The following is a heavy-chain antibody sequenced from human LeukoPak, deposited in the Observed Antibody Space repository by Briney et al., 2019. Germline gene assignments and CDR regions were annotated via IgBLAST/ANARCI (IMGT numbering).Heavy chain of an antibody. Sequence: GGSLRLSCAASGFTFSSYWMSWVRQAPGKGPEWVANIKQDGSEKYYVDSVKGRFTISRDNAKNSLYLQMNSLRAEDTAVYYCAREEAGRGYGLVYWGQGTLVTVSS. D-gene: IGHD5-18*01. V-gene: IGHV3-7*01. CDR2: IKQDGSEK. CDR3: AREEAGRGYGLVY. J-gene: IGHJ4*02. CDR1: GFTFSSYW.